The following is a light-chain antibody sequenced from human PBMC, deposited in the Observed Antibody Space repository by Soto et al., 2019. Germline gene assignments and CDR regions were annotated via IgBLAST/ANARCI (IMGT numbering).Light chain of an antibody. CDR2: DAY. J-gene: IGKJ5*01. CDR3: QQRHMWPIT. CDR1: QSFRGL. Sequence: EVVLTQSPVTLSLSPGERATLSCRASQSFRGLLAWYQQKPGQAPRLLIYDAYNKATGIPPRFSGSGSGKDFPLTISSREPEDSAVSYCQQRHMWPITCGQGTRLEIK. V-gene: IGKV3-11*01.